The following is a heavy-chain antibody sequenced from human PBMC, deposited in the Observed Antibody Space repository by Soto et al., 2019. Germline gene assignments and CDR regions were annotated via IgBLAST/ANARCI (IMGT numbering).Heavy chain of an antibody. J-gene: IGHJ4*02. CDR3: ASSMVRGVRVPLYYFDY. CDR2: IYHSGST. D-gene: IGHD3-10*01. CDR1: GGSISSGGYS. Sequence: SETLSLPCAVSGGSISSGGYSWSWIRQPPGKGLEWIGYIYHSGSTYYNPSLKSRVTISVDRSKNQFSLKLSSVTAADTAVYYCASSMVRGVRVPLYYFDYWGQGTLVTVSS. V-gene: IGHV4-30-2*01.